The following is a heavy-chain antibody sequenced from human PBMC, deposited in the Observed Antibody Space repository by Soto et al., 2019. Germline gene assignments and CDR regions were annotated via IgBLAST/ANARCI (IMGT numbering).Heavy chain of an antibody. V-gene: IGHV3-30-3*01. D-gene: IGHD2-15*01. CDR1: GFTFSSSA. Sequence: QVQLVESGGGVVQPGRSLRLSCAASGFTFSSSAMHWVRQAPGKGLEWVAVISYDGSNKYYADSVKGRFTISRDNSKNTLYLHMNSLRAEDTAVYYCARDDDCSGGSCYSNYAFDIWGQGTMVTVSS. CDR2: ISYDGSNK. J-gene: IGHJ3*02. CDR3: ARDDDCSGGSCYSNYAFDI.